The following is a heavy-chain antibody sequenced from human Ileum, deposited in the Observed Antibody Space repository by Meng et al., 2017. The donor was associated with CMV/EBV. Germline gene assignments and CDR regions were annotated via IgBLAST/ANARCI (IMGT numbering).Heavy chain of an antibody. J-gene: IGHJ4*02. Sequence: QVPLQEAGPGLGKPSETLSLTCSVSGGSMSGCYWGWIRQTAGKGLEWIGRIYVSVSTDYNPSLKSRATMSVDTSKKQFSLRLTSVTAADTAVYFCARGVAGGPFDYWGQGTLVTVSS. CDR2: IYVSVST. D-gene: IGHD2-15*01. CDR1: GGSMSGCY. CDR3: ARGVAGGPFDY. V-gene: IGHV4-4*07.